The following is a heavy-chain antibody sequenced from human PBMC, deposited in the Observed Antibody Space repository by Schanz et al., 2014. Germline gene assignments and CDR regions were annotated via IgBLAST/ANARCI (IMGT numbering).Heavy chain of an antibody. CDR1: GFTFSTYA. Sequence: EVQLLESGGGLVQPGGSLRLSCAASGFTFSTYAMSWVRQAPGKGLEWVSAINGNGGITYYADPVKGRFTISRDNSKNTLFLQMSSLRAEDTAVYYCARDGDFDYWGQGTLVTVSS. CDR3: ARDGDFDY. CDR2: INGNGGIT. V-gene: IGHV3-23*01. J-gene: IGHJ4*02.